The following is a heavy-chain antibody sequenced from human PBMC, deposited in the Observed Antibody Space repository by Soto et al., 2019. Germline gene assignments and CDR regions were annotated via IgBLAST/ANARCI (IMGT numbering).Heavy chain of an antibody. Sequence: SETLSLTCTVSGGSISSSSYYWGWIRQPPGKGLEWIGSIYYSGSTYYNPSLKSRVTISVDTSKNQFSLKLSSVTAADTAVYYCARHNHGNDFDYWGQGTLVTVSS. D-gene: IGHD1-1*01. J-gene: IGHJ4*02. CDR3: ARHNHGNDFDY. CDR2: IYYSGST. CDR1: GGSISSSSYY. V-gene: IGHV4-39*01.